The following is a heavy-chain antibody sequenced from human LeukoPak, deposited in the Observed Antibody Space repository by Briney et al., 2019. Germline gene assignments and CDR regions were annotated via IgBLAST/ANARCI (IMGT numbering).Heavy chain of an antibody. CDR3: ARAEALKFRDFDY. Sequence: GGSLRLSCAASGFTLSSYSMNWVRQAPGKGLEWVSFISSSSSYIYYADSVKGRFTISRDNARNSLYLQMNSLRAEDTAIYYCARAEALKFRDFDYWGQGTLVTVSS. CDR2: ISSSSSYI. J-gene: IGHJ4*02. V-gene: IGHV3-21*01. CDR1: GFTLSSYS.